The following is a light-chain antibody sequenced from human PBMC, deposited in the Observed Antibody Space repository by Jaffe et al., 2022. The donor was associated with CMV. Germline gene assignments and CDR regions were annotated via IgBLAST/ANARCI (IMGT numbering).Light chain of an antibody. Sequence: QSALTQPASVSGSPGQSITISCTGTRSDVGGYSYVSWFQQHPGKAPKLLIYDVSRRSSGVSNRFSGSKSGNTASLTISGLQAEDEADYYCSSYTSSSTLMFGGGTKLTVL. CDR1: RSDVGGYSY. J-gene: IGLJ3*02. CDR3: SSYTSSSTLM. CDR2: DVS. V-gene: IGLV2-14*03.